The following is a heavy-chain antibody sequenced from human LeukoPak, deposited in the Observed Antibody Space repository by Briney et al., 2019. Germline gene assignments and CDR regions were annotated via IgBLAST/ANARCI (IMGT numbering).Heavy chain of an antibody. D-gene: IGHD3-9*01. V-gene: IGHV3-21*01. CDR3: ARGHYDVLAASYKWTPDY. CDR1: GFTFNTFN. CDR2: ITSGGDYI. Sequence: GGSLRLSCAASGFTFNTFNMNWVRQAPGKGLEWVSSITSGGDYIYYADSVKGRFTTSRDNAKSSLSLQLNSLRVEDTAVYYCARGHYDVLAASYKWTPDYWGQGTLVTVSS. J-gene: IGHJ4*02.